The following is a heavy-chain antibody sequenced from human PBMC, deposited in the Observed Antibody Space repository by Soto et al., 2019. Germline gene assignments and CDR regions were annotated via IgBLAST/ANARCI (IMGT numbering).Heavy chain of an antibody. D-gene: IGHD1-1*01. CDR2: ISYDGINK. CDR1: GFIFSSYG. CDR3: AKSVYNWNDGFFDY. J-gene: IGHJ4*02. Sequence: QVQLVESGGGVVQPGRSLRLSCAASGFIFSSYGMHWVRQAPGKGLKWVAVISYDGINKYYSDSVKGRFTISRDNSKNTLYLQMNSLRAEDTAVYYCAKSVYNWNDGFFDYWGQGTLVTVSS. V-gene: IGHV3-30*18.